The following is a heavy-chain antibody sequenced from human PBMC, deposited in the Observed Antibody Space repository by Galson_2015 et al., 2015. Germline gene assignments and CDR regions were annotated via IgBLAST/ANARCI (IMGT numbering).Heavy chain of an antibody. CDR1: GFTFSSYG. Sequence: SLRLSCAASGFTFSSYGMHWVRQAPGKGLEWVAVISYDGSNKYYADSVKGRFTISRDNSKNTLYLQMNSLRAGDTAVYYCARGYGMDVWGQGTTVTVSS. CDR3: ARGYGMDV. V-gene: IGHV3-30*03. CDR2: ISYDGSNK. J-gene: IGHJ6*02.